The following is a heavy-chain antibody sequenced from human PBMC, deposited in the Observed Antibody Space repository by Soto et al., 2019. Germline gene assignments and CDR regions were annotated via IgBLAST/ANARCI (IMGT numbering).Heavy chain of an antibody. D-gene: IGHD1-26*01. CDR3: ARGGYYFYMDV. V-gene: IGHV4-4*02. CDR2: IHHSGST. Sequence: QVQLQESGPGLVKPSETLSLTCAVSGGSISISNWWSWVRQTPGKGLEWIGQIHHSGSTNYSPSLTRRVTRSVDKSKNQFSLKMNSVTAADTAVYYCARGGYYFYMDVWGKGTTVTVSS. CDR1: GGSISISNW. J-gene: IGHJ6*03.